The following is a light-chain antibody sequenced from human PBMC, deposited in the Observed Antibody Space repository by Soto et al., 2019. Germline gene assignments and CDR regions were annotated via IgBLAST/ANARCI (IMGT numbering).Light chain of an antibody. V-gene: IGLV2-14*01. CDR2: EAT. CDR3: ISYKTDDTFA. CDR1: SSDIGASNF. Sequence: QSALTQPPSVSGSPGQSITVSCTGTSSDIGASNFVSWYQHLPGRAPKVIIFEATNRPSGVSDRFSGSKAGITASLTTSGLQADDEGEYFCISYKTDDTFAFGTGTKVTVL. J-gene: IGLJ1*01.